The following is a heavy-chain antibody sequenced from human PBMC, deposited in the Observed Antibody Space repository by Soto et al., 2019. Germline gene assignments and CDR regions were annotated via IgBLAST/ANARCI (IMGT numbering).Heavy chain of an antibody. CDR3: VKDGGGVRYNYNIRGDS. Sequence: QVQLVESGGGVVHPGRSLRLSCVASGIDLENYGIHWVRQAPGEGLEWVAVISSDGTTKSYIDSVRGRFTISRDNPRSTVFLKMNSLRREDTAMYYCVKDGGGVRYNYNIRGDSWGQGTQVTVSS. J-gene: IGHJ4*02. CDR2: ISSDGTTK. V-gene: IGHV3-30*18. D-gene: IGHD5-18*01. CDR1: GIDLENYG.